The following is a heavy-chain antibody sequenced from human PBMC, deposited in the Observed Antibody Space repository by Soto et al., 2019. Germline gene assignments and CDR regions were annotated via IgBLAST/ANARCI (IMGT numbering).Heavy chain of an antibody. CDR2: ISGSGDST. D-gene: IGHD2-21*02. J-gene: IGHJ4*02. Sequence: EVQMLESGGGLVQPGGSLRLSCAASGFTFSSYAMSWVRQAPGKGLEWVSAISGSGDSTYYADSVKGRFTISRDNSKNTLYLQMNSLRVEDTAIYHCASPNCGGDCYEADYWGQGTLVTVSS. CDR3: ASPNCGGDCYEADY. CDR1: GFTFSSYA. V-gene: IGHV3-23*01.